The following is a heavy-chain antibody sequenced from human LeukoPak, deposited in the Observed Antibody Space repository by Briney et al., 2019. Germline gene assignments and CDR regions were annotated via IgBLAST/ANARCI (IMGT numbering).Heavy chain of an antibody. CDR3: ARDRRLIRLGELSSLDY. J-gene: IGHJ4*02. D-gene: IGHD3-16*02. Sequence: SVKVSCKASGGTFSSYAISWVRQAPGQGLEWMGGIIPIFGTANYAQKFQGRVTITADESTSTAYMELSSLRSEDTAVYYCARDRRLIRLGELSSLDYWGQGTPVTVSS. CDR2: IIPIFGTA. CDR1: GGTFSSYA. V-gene: IGHV1-69*13.